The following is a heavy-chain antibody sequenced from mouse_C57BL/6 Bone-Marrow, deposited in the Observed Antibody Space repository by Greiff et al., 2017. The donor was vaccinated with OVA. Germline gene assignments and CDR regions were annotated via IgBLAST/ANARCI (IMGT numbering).Heavy chain of an antibody. Sequence: QVQLKQPGAELVRPGTSVKLSCKASGYTFTSYWMHWVKQRPGQGLEWIGVIDPSDSYTNYNQKFKGKATLTVDTSSSTAYMQLSSLTSEDSAVYYCAREGYDYVLFDYWGQGTTLTVSS. CDR2: IDPSDSYT. D-gene: IGHD2-4*01. V-gene: IGHV1-59*01. CDR1: GYTFTSYW. J-gene: IGHJ2*01. CDR3: AREGYDYVLFDY.